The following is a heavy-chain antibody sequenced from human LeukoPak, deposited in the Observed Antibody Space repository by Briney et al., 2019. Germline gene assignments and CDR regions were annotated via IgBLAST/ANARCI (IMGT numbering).Heavy chain of an antibody. D-gene: IGHD4-17*01. Sequence: ASETLSLTCTVSGGSISSYYWSWIRQPAGRGLEWIGRIYTSGSTNYNPSLKSRVAMSVDTSKNQFSLKLSSVTAADTAVYYCAGGSTVTLDYWGQGTLVTVSS. J-gene: IGHJ4*02. CDR2: IYTSGST. CDR1: GGSISSYY. CDR3: AGGSTVTLDY. V-gene: IGHV4-4*07.